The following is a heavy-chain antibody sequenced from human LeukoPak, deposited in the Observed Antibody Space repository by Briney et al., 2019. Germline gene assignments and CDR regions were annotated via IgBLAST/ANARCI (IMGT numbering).Heavy chain of an antibody. V-gene: IGHV3-74*01. CDR3: ARSVNYSPADY. D-gene: IGHD1-26*01. J-gene: IGHJ4*02. CDR2: INSDGSST. CDR1: GFTFSSYW. Sequence: AGSLRLSCAASGFTFSSYWMHWVRHGPRKGLVWVSRINSDGSSTNYADPVKGRFTISRDNANNTLYLQMNSLRAEDTAVYYCARSVNYSPADYWGQGTLVTVSS.